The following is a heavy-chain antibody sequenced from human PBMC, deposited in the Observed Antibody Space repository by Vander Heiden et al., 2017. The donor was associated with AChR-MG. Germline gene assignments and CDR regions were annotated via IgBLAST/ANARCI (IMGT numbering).Heavy chain of an antibody. Sequence: QVQLVQSGAAVKKPGSSVKVSCKASGGTFSSYAISWVRQAPGQGLEWMGRIIPILGIANYEQKFQGRVTITADKSTSTAYMELSSLRSEDTAGYYCARGVVDYGMDVWGQGTTGTVSS. J-gene: IGHJ6*02. CDR2: IIPILGIA. D-gene: IGHD2-15*01. V-gene: IGHV1-69*04. CDR3: ARGVVDYGMDV. CDR1: GGTFSSYA.